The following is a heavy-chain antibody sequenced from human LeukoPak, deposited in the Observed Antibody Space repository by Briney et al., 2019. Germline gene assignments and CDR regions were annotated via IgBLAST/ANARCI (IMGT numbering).Heavy chain of an antibody. D-gene: IGHD5-18*01. CDR1: GGSFSGYY. V-gene: IGHV4-34*01. CDR2: INHSGST. Sequence: SETLSLTCAVYGGSFSGYYWSWIRQPPGKGLEWIGEINHSGSTNYNPSLKSRVTISVDTSKNQFSLKLSSVTAADTAVYYCARGSRIQLWLPVFSHFDYWGQGTLVTVSS. CDR3: ARGSRIQLWLPVFSHFDY. J-gene: IGHJ4*02.